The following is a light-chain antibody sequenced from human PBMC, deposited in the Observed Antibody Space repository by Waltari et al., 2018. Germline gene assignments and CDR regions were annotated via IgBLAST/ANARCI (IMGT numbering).Light chain of an antibody. CDR3: LQDHGYPRT. J-gene: IGKJ2*01. CDR2: AAS. CDR1: PYIRNE. V-gene: IGKV1-6*01. Sequence: AIQMTQSPSSLPASVGDRVTLPCRASPYIRNELGWSQQRPGKAPSLLIYAASNLQGGVPSRFSGSGSGTDFTLTINSLQPEDFATYYCLQDHGYPRTFGQGTKLEIK.